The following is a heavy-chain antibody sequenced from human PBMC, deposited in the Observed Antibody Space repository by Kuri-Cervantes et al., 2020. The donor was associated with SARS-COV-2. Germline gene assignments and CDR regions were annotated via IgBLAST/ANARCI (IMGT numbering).Heavy chain of an antibody. Sequence: GESLKISCAASGLTFSSYAMHWVRQAPGKGLEWVAVISYDGSNKYYADSVKGRFTISRDNSKNTLYLQMNSLRAEDTAVYYCARDHGLMPLLGPFDYWGQGTLVTVSS. CDR3: ARDHGLMPLLGPFDY. CDR2: ISYDGSNK. D-gene: IGHD2-15*01. V-gene: IGHV3-30-3*01. J-gene: IGHJ4*02. CDR1: GLTFSSYA.